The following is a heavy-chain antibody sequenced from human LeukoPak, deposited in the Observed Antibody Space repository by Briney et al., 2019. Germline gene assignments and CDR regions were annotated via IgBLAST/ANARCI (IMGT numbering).Heavy chain of an antibody. CDR3: ARVREYSSSRWFDP. D-gene: IGHD6-6*01. Sequence: GGSLRLSCAASGFTFDDYGMSWVRQAPGKGLEWGSGINWNGGSTGYADSVKGRFTISRDNAKNSLYLRMNSLRAEDTALYHCARVREYSSSRWFDPWGQGTLVTVSS. J-gene: IGHJ5*02. CDR2: INWNGGST. V-gene: IGHV3-20*01. CDR1: GFTFDDYG.